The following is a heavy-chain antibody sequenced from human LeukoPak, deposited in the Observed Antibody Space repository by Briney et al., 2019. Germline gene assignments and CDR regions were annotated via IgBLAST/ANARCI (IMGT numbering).Heavy chain of an antibody. Sequence: NRGESLKISCKGSGYIFTSYWIGWVRQMPGKGLEWMGIIYPDDSDTRYSPSFEGQVIISVDKSISTAYLQWSSLKASDTATYYCARHGHCTNGVCYSNYYYYMDVWGKGTTVTVSS. CDR2: IYPDDSDT. D-gene: IGHD2-8*01. CDR3: ARHGHCTNGVCYSNYYYYMDV. V-gene: IGHV5-51*01. J-gene: IGHJ6*03. CDR1: GYIFTSYW.